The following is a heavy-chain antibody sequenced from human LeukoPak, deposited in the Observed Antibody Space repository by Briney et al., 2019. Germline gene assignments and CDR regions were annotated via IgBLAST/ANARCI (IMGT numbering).Heavy chain of an antibody. Sequence: PSETLSLTCTVSGGSISSSSYYWGWIRQPPGKGLEWIGSIYYSGSTYYNPSLKSRVTISVDTSKNQFSLKLSSVTAADTAVYYCARDPPLNYVDNWFDPWGQGTLVTVSS. D-gene: IGHD1-7*01. CDR3: ARDPPLNYVDNWFDP. V-gene: IGHV4-39*07. J-gene: IGHJ5*02. CDR1: GGSISSSSYY. CDR2: IYYSGST.